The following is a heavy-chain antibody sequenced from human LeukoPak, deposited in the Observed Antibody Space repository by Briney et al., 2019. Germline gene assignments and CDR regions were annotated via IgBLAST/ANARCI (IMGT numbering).Heavy chain of an antibody. D-gene: IGHD3-10*01. CDR1: GGSISSSSYY. V-gene: IGHV4-39*02. J-gene: IGHJ5*02. Sequence: SETLSLTCTVSGGSISSSSYYWGWIRQPPGKGLEWIGSIYYSGSTYYNPSLKSRVTISVDTSKNQFSLKLSSVTAADTAVYYCARERITMVRGVIDNWFDPWGQGTLVTVSS. CDR2: IYYSGST. CDR3: ARERITMVRGVIDNWFDP.